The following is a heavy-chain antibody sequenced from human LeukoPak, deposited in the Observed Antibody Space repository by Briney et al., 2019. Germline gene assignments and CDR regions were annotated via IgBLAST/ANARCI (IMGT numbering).Heavy chain of an antibody. CDR2: ISYDGSNK. CDR1: GFTFSSYG. CDR3: AKDAGYYGSGSYYNCDY. Sequence: GGSLRLSCAASGFTFSSYGMHWVRQAPGKGLEWVAVISYDGSNKYYADSVKGRFTISRDNSKNTLYLQMNSLRAEDTAVYYCAKDAGYYGSGSYYNCDYWGQGTLVTVSS. V-gene: IGHV3-30*18. D-gene: IGHD3-10*01. J-gene: IGHJ4*02.